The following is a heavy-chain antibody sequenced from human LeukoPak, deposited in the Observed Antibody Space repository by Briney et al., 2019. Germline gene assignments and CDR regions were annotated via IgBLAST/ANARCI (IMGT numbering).Heavy chain of an antibody. CDR3: ARGAWATRLAS. Sequence: PSETLSLTCAVYGEALNSYYWGGVRQPPGEGLEWIGEIYESGTAKYNPSLKSRVAISMVPSKQQFSLRLSSVTAADTAVYYCARGAWATRLASWGLGTPVIVSS. V-gene: IGHV4-34*01. CDR2: IYESGTA. CDR1: GEALNSYY. D-gene: IGHD2-15*01. J-gene: IGHJ4*02.